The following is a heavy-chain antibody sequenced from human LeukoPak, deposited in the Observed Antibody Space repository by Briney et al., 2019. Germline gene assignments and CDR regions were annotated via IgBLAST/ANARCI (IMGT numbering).Heavy chain of an antibody. V-gene: IGHV4-39*07. J-gene: IGHJ4*02. CDR3: ARDRTGTTRNFDY. Sequence: SETPSLTCTVSGGSISSSSYYWGWIRQPPGKGLEWIGSIYYSGSTYYNPSLKSRVTISVDTSKNQFSLKLSSVTAADTAVYYCARDRTGTTRNFDYWGQGTLVTVSS. CDR1: GGSISSSSYY. D-gene: IGHD1-1*01. CDR2: IYYSGST.